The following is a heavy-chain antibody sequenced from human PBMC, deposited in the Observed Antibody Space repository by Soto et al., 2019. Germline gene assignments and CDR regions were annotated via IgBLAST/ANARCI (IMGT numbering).Heavy chain of an antibody. J-gene: IGHJ4*02. CDR1: GGTFSSYA. CDR2: IIPIFGTA. Sequence: QVQLVQSGAELKKPGSSVKVSCKASGGTFSSYAISWVRQAPGQGLEWMGGIIPIFGTANYEQKIYGRVTITADEYKSTAYMELSSLRSEDTDVDYCARDPGWCGDPGEDFDYWGQGTLVTVSS. CDR3: ARDPGWCGDPGEDFDY. V-gene: IGHV1-69*12. D-gene: IGHD2-21*02.